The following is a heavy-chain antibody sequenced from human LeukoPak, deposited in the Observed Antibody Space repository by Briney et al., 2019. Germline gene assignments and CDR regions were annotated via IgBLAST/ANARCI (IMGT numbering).Heavy chain of an antibody. J-gene: IGHJ3*02. CDR3: ARFKVGSNTTQKNAFDI. V-gene: IGHV3-30*01. CDR2: ISFDATKE. CDR1: GFTFSNYA. D-gene: IGHD1-26*01. Sequence: GGSLRLSCAASGFTFSNYAMHWVRQAPGKGLDWVAVISFDATKEYFGKSVKGRFTISRDNSKSTLFLQMHSLRIEDTALYFCARFKVGSNTTQKNAFDIWGRGTVVTVSS.